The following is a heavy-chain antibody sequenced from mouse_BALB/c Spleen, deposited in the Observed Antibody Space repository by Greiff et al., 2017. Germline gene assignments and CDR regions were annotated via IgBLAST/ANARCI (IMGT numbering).Heavy chain of an antibody. D-gene: IGHD1-1*02. CDR1: GFTFSSYA. CDR3: ARDRYGFDY. V-gene: IGHV5-9-4*01. Sequence: EVHLVESGGGLVKPGGSLKLSCAASGFTFSSYAMSWVRQTPEKRLEWVAEISSGGSYTYYPDTVTGRFTISRDNAKNTLYLEMSSLRSEDTAMYYCARDRYGFDYWGQGTTLTVSS. CDR2: ISSGGSYT. J-gene: IGHJ2*01.